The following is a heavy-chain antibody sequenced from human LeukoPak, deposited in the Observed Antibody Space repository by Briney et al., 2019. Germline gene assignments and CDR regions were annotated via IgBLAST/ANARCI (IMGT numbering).Heavy chain of an antibody. V-gene: IGHV3-23*01. CDR3: AKTSGSYWNYFDY. D-gene: IGHD1-26*01. Sequence: GGSLRLSFAASGLTFSTYAMSWVGQAPGKGLEWVSGITTSGGRTFYAASVKGRFTLSRHNSKNTLYLQMNSMRAEDTAVYYCAKTSGSYWNYFDYSGQGTLVTVSS. CDR2: ITTSGGRT. J-gene: IGHJ4*02. CDR1: GLTFSTYA.